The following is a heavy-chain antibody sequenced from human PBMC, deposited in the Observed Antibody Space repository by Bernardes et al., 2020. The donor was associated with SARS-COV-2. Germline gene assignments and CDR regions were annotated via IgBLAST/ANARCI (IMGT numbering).Heavy chain of an antibody. D-gene: IGHD4-17*01. CDR2: ISGSAGNT. CDR1: GYSFSSYA. V-gene: IGHV3-23*01. Sequence: SLRLSCAASGYSFSSYAMTWVRQAPGKGLEWVSAISGSAGNTYYADSLKGRFTISRDNSKNTLYLQMNSLRAEDTAVYYCARSRDYGDFGGILRGYYFDYWGQGTLVTVSS. J-gene: IGHJ4*02. CDR3: ARSRDYGDFGGILRGYYFDY.